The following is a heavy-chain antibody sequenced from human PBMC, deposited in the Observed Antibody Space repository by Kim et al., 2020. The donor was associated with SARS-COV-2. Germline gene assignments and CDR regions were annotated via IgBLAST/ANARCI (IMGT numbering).Heavy chain of an antibody. CDR3: ARCSGSYYNGWFDP. D-gene: IGHD3-10*02. V-gene: IGHV4-4*08. J-gene: IGHJ5*02. Sequence: NPSLESRVTILLDTSKKQFSLKLSSVTAADTAVYYCARCSGSYYNGWFDPWGQGTLVTVSS.